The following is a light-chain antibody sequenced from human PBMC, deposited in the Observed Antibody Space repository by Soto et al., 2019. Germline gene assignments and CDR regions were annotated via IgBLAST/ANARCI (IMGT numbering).Light chain of an antibody. CDR2: GAS. J-gene: IGKJ3*01. CDR1: QSIGSD. V-gene: IGKV3-15*01. CDR3: QQYDDWPLT. Sequence: EVVLTQSPGTLSVSPGERATFTCRASQSIGSDLAWYHQRPGQAPRLLIDGASTRATGIPARFSGSGSGTEFNLTISSLQSEDFAVYYCQQYDDWPLTFGPGTKVDLK.